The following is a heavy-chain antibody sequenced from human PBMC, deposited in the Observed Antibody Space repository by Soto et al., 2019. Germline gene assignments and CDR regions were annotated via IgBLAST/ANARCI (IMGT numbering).Heavy chain of an antibody. J-gene: IGHJ6*02. Sequence: QVQLVQSGAEVKKPGASVKVSCKASGYTFTSYDINWVRQATGQGLEWMGWMNPNSGNTGYAQKFQGRVTMTRNTSISTAYMELSSLRSEDTAVYYCARGGIAAAGGWRYYYYYGMDVWGQGTTVTVSS. CDR3: ARGGIAAAGGWRYYYYYGMDV. CDR1: GYTFTSYD. CDR2: MNPNSGNT. D-gene: IGHD6-13*01. V-gene: IGHV1-8*01.